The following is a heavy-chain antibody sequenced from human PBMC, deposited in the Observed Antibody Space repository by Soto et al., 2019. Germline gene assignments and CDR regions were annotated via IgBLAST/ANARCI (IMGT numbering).Heavy chain of an antibody. CDR2: INHSGST. CDR3: ARGRYFDWLIYYFDY. V-gene: IGHV4-34*01. J-gene: IGHJ4*02. Sequence: SETLSLTCAVYGGSFSGYYWSWIRQPPGKGLEWIGEINHSGSTNYNPSLKSRVTISVDTSKNQFSLKLSSVTAADTAVYYCARGRYFDWLIYYFDYWGQGTLVTVSS. CDR1: GGSFSGYY. D-gene: IGHD3-9*01.